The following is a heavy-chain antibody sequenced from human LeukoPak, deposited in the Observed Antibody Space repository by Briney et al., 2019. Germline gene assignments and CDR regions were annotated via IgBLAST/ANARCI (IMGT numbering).Heavy chain of an antibody. CDR2: ISSSSSYT. V-gene: IGHV3-11*05. CDR3: ARGSMRMATAGLADY. J-gene: IGHJ4*02. Sequence: PGGSLRLSCEASGFTFSDYYMNWIRQAPGKWLEWVSYISSSSSYTNYTDSVNGRFTIPKDNPKNSLYLQMKSLRAEDTAVYYCARGSMRMATAGLADYWGQGTLVTVSS. D-gene: IGHD5-24*01. CDR1: GFTFSDYY.